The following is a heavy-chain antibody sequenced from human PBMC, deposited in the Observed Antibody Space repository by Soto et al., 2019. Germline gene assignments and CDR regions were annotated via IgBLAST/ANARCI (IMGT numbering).Heavy chain of an antibody. Sequence: QVQLVQSGAEVKKPGSSVKVSCKASGGTFSSYTISWVRQAPGQGLEWMGRIIPILGIANYAQKFQGRVTXXAXKXXSTAYMELSSLRSEDTAVYYCARSRIWFGEGQPDYWGQGTLVTVSS. CDR2: IIPILGIA. J-gene: IGHJ4*02. CDR3: ARSRIWFGEGQPDY. D-gene: IGHD3-10*01. CDR1: GGTFSSYT. V-gene: IGHV1-69*02.